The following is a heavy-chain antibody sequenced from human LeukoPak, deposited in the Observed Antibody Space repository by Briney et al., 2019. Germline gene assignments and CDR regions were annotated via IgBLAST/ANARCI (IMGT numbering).Heavy chain of an antibody. J-gene: IGHJ4*02. CDR1: GFTFNKFW. CDR2: INDDGKEK. Sequence: PGGSLRLSCAASGFTFNKFWMTWVRQAPGKGLEWVANINDDGKEKYYVDSVKGRFSISRDSAKRRLYLQMNSMRAKDTAIYYGARARSDYGESAYWGQGTLVTVPS. D-gene: IGHD4-17*01. V-gene: IGHV3-7*01. CDR3: ARARSDYGESAY.